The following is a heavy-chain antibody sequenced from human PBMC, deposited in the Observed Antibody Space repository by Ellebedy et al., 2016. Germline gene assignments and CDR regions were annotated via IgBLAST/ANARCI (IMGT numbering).Heavy chain of an antibody. J-gene: IGHJ5*02. V-gene: IGHV4-4*07. CDR3: ARGHYGSGSPAVDP. CDR1: GGSISSYY. Sequence: SETLSLTXTVSGGSISSYYWSWIRQPAGKGLEWIGRIYTSGSTNYNPSLKSRVTMSVDTSKNQFSLKLSSVTAADTAVYYCARGHYGSGSPAVDPWGQGTLVTVSS. D-gene: IGHD3-10*01. CDR2: IYTSGST.